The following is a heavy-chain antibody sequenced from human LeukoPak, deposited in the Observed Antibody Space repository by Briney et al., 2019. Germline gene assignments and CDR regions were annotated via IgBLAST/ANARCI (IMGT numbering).Heavy chain of an antibody. CDR3: ACYYDSSGYFDY. Sequence: RASVKVSCKASGGTFSSYAISWVRQAPGQGLEWMGGIIPIFGTANYAQKFQGRVTITADESTSTAYMELSSLRSEDTAVYYCACYYDSSGYFDYWGQGTLVTVSS. J-gene: IGHJ4*02. D-gene: IGHD3-22*01. V-gene: IGHV1-69*01. CDR2: IIPIFGTA. CDR1: GGTFSSYA.